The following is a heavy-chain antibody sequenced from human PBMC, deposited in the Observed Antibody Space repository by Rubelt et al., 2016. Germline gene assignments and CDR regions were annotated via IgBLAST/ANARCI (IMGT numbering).Heavy chain of an antibody. CDR1: GWSFSGYY. Sequence: QVQLQQWGAGLLKPSETLSLTCAVDGWSFSGYYWSWIRQPPGKGLEWNEEINHSGRNNYNPARKRRVTISVDTSKNQFSLKLSSVTAADTAVYYCARGKEGLGVTMMDYWGQGTLVTVSS. CDR2: INHSGRN. V-gene: IGHV4-34*01. J-gene: IGHJ4*02. D-gene: IGHD3-22*01. CDR3: ARGKEGLGVTMMDY.